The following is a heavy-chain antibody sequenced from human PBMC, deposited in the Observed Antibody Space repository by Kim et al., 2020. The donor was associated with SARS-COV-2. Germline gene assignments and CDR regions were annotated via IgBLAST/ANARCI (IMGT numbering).Heavy chain of an antibody. J-gene: IGHJ5*02. CDR2: INHSGST. Sequence: SETLSLTCAVYGGSFSGYYWSWIRQPPGKGLEWIGEINHSGSTNYNPSLKSRVTISVDTSKNQFSLKLSSVTAADTAVYYCARGGEHGSGSYVLGHWFDPWGQGTLVTVPS. CDR1: GGSFSGYY. CDR3: ARGGEHGSGSYVLGHWFDP. D-gene: IGHD3-10*01. V-gene: IGHV4-34*01.